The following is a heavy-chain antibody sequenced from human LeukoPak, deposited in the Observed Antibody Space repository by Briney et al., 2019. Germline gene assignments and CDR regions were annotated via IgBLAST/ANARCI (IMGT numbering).Heavy chain of an antibody. D-gene: IGHD2-2*01. CDR3: ARDTQGRVRDEYFQH. Sequence: ESGPALVKPTQTLTLTCTFSGFSLSTRGMCVSWIRQPPGKALEWLARIDWDDDKYYSTSLKTRLTISKDTSKNQVVLTMTNMDPVDTATYYCARDTQGRVRDEYFQHWGQGTLVTVSS. CDR1: GFSLSTRGMC. CDR2: IDWDDDK. J-gene: IGHJ1*01. V-gene: IGHV2-70*11.